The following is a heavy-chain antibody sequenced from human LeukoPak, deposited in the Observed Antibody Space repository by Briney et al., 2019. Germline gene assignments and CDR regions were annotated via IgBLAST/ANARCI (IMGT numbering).Heavy chain of an antibody. CDR3: ATDHYDSSSYRPKKFAFDI. Sequence: ASVKVSCKASGYTFTSYGISWVRQAPGQGLEWMGWISAYNGNTNYAQKLQGRVTMTTDTSTSTAYMELSSLRSEDTAVYYCATDHYDSSSYRPKKFAFDIWGQGTMVTVSS. V-gene: IGHV1-18*01. CDR1: GYTFTSYG. D-gene: IGHD3-22*01. J-gene: IGHJ3*02. CDR2: ISAYNGNT.